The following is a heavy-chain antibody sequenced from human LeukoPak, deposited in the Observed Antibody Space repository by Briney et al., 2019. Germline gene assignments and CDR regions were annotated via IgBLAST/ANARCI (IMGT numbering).Heavy chain of an antibody. CDR2: IYYSGST. J-gene: IGHJ6*02. D-gene: IGHD3-22*01. CDR1: GGSISSSSYY. V-gene: IGHV4-39*01. CDR3: ARLPARDYDTNYYYYGMDV. Sequence: SETLSLTCTVSGGSISSSSYYWGWIRQPPGKGLEWIGRIYYSGSTYYNPALKSRVTISVDTSKNQFSLKLSSVNAANTAVYYCARLPARDYDTNYYYYGMDVWGQGTTVTVSS.